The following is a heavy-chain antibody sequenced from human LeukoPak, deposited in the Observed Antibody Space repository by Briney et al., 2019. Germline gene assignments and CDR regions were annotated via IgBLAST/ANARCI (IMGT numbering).Heavy chain of an antibody. CDR2: INQAGTGK. CDR1: GFSFSSQW. V-gene: IGHV3-7*01. Sequence: PGGSLRLSCAASGFSFSSQWMSWVRQAPGKGLEWVAIINQAGTGKYYVDSVKGRFTISRDNAENSLYLQMNSLRAEDTAVYYCARDLGQYYDTSDNWFDPWGQGTLVTVSS. J-gene: IGHJ5*02. D-gene: IGHD3-22*01. CDR3: ARDLGQYYDTSDNWFDP.